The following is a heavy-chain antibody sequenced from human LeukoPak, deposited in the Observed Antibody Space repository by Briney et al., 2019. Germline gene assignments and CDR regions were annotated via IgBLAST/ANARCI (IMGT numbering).Heavy chain of an antibody. Sequence: PEALSLTCAVHGGSFSGYYWSWIRQPPGKGLEWIGEINHRGSTNYNTYLKRRVTISVDKTKKQFSLKLSSVTAADTAMYYCARGRDIVVVVAATGAFDIWGQGTMVTVSS. CDR1: GGSFSGYY. V-gene: IGHV4-34*01. J-gene: IGHJ3*02. CDR2: INHRGST. D-gene: IGHD2-15*01. CDR3: ARGRDIVVVVAATGAFDI.